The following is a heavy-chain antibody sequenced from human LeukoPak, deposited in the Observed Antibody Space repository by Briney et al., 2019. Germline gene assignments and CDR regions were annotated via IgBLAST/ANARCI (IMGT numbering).Heavy chain of an antibody. J-gene: IGHJ4*02. CDR1: GYTFTGYY. Sequence: ASVKVSSKASGYTFTGYYMHWVRPAPGQGLEWRGWTNPNSGVTNYAQKLQGRVTMTRDTSISTAYMEMSKLRSDDTAVYYCARVGYCSSTSCYSEFDYWGQGNLVTVSS. CDR3: ARVGYCSSTSCYSEFDY. D-gene: IGHD2-2*01. CDR2: TNPNSGVT. V-gene: IGHV1-2*02.